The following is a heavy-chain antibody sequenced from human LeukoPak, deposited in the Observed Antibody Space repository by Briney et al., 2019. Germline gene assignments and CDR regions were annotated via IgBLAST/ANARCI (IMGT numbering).Heavy chain of an antibody. CDR2: IIPIFGTA. V-gene: IGHV1-69*13. J-gene: IGHJ6*02. D-gene: IGHD3-22*01. Sequence: VASVTVSFKAPGGTFSSYAISWVRQAPGQGLEWTGGIIPIFGTANYAQKFQGRVTITADESTSTAYMELSSLRSEDTAVYYCARDHGDSSGYTPSAYYYYGMDVWGQGTTVTVSS. CDR1: GGTFSSYA. CDR3: ARDHGDSSGYTPSAYYYYGMDV.